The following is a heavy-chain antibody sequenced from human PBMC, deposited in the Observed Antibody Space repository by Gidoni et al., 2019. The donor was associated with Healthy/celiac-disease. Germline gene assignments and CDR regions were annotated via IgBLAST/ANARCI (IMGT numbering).Heavy chain of an antibody. Sequence: VQRVESGGGLVQPGGSLRLSCAASGFTVSSNYMSWVRQAPGKGLEWVSVIYSGGSTYYADSVKGRFTISRDNSKNTLYLQMNSLSAEDTAVYYCARMHGWHYYFDYWGQGTLVTVSS. CDR2: IYSGGST. CDR1: GFTVSSNY. V-gene: IGHV3-66*02. J-gene: IGHJ4*02. CDR3: ARMHGWHYYFDY. D-gene: IGHD6-19*01.